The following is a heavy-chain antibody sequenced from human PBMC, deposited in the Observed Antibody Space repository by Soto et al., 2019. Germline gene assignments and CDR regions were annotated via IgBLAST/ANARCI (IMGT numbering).Heavy chain of an antibody. Sequence: QVQLVQSGTEVKKPGSSVTVSCKASGGPYSKYSISWVRQAPGQGLEWMGRIIPIFDMTNYAQKFQGRVTITGDKSTSTVYMDLSSVRSEDTAVYYWAKSLLGDHYDSDGLDSWGQGTLVSVSS. CDR1: GGPYSKYS. CDR3: AKSLLGDHYDSDGLDS. D-gene: IGHD3-22*01. J-gene: IGHJ4*02. CDR2: IIPIFDMT. V-gene: IGHV1-69*02.